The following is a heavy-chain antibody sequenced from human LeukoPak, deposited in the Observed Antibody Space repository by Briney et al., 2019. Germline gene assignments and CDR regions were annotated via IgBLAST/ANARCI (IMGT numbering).Heavy chain of an antibody. Sequence: SETLSLTCTASGGSISSYYWSWIRQPPGMGLEWIGCIYYSGSTNYNPSLKSRVTISVDTSKDQFSLRLTSVTAADTAVYYCARSFLGDWYFDLWGRGTLVTVSS. D-gene: IGHD1-26*01. J-gene: IGHJ2*01. V-gene: IGHV4-59*01. CDR3: ARSFLGDWYFDL. CDR1: GGSISSYY. CDR2: IYYSGST.